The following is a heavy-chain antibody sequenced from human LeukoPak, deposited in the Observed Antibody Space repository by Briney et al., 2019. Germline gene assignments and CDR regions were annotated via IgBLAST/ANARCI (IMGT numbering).Heavy chain of an antibody. Sequence: GASVKVSCKASGYTFTSYDINWVRQATGQGLEWMGWMNPNSGNTGYAQKFQGRVTITADESTSTAYMELSSLRSEDTAVYYCARTPPSSGWYGDYYYYYYMDVWGKGTTVTISS. J-gene: IGHJ6*03. V-gene: IGHV1-8*01. CDR3: ARTPPSSGWYGDYYYYYYMDV. CDR2: MNPNSGNT. D-gene: IGHD6-19*01. CDR1: GYTFTSYD.